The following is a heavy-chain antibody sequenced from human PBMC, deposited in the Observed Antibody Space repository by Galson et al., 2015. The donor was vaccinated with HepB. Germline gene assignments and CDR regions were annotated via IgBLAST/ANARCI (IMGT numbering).Heavy chain of an antibody. CDR1: GFAFGSYA. V-gene: IGHV3-23*01. J-gene: IGHJ6*02. CDR2: ISGGGGSP. CDR3: AKAGAMGATGHDWGSYGMDV. D-gene: IGHD3-16*01. Sequence: SLRLSCAASGFAFGSYAMTWVRQAPGMGLEWVSVISGGGGSPYYADSVKGRCTISRDNSKNTLYLQLNSLRAEDTAMYYCAKAGAMGATGHDWGSYGMDVWGQGTTVTVSS.